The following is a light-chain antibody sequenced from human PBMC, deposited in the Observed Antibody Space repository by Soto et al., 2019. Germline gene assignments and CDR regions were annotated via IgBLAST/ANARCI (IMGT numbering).Light chain of an antibody. Sequence: EIVLTQSPGTLSLSPGERATLSCRASQSVRSNYLAWYQQRPGQAPRLLIYDASSRATGVPDRFSGSGSGTEFTLTISSLQSEDFAVYYCQQYNNWPRTFGQGTKVDIK. J-gene: IGKJ1*01. CDR3: QQYNNWPRT. CDR2: DAS. V-gene: IGKV3-20*01. CDR1: QSVRSNY.